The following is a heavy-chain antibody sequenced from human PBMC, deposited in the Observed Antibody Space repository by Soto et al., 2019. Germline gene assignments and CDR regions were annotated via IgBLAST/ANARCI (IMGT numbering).Heavy chain of an antibody. CDR2: VSPYNGNT. CDR1: GYTFSNFD. V-gene: IGHV1-18*01. Sequence: QVQLVQSGAEVKKPGASVKVSCKASGYTFSNFDISWVRQAPGQGLEWMGWVSPYNGNTNYAQKLQGRVTMTTDTSTSTAYMELRSLRSDDAAVYYCARPYYDSSAVFVGFDPGGQRTLVTVSS. D-gene: IGHD3-22*01. J-gene: IGHJ5*02. CDR3: ARPYYDSSAVFVGFDP.